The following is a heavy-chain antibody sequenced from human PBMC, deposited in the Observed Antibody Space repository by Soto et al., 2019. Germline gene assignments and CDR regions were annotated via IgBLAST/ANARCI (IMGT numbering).Heavy chain of an antibody. J-gene: IGHJ4*02. Sequence: GVSLSLSCVVSGFSFRTRALMWVCQGQGTGLEWVSGGDGSGDAFPVDYVTVRFTLSTDNSKNTLYLQMNGLRAEDTAVYLCSKEAVYDDGVWHPEYWGQGTLVTVSS. D-gene: IGHD4-17*01. CDR2: GDGSGDA. CDR1: GFSFRTRA. CDR3: SKEAVYDDGVWHPEY. V-gene: IGHV3-23*01.